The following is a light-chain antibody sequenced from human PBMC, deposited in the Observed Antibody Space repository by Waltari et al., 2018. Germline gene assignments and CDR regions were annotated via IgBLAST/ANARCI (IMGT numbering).Light chain of an antibody. CDR3: QQYYSTPRT. Sequence: DIVMTQSPDSLAVSQGERATIHCKSSQSVLYSSNNKNYLAWYQQKPGQPPKLLIYWAYTRESGVRDRFSGSGSGTEFTLTISSLQAEDVAVYYCQQYYSTPRTFGQGTKVEIK. CDR2: WAY. V-gene: IGKV4-1*01. J-gene: IGKJ1*01. CDR1: QSVLYSSNNKNY.